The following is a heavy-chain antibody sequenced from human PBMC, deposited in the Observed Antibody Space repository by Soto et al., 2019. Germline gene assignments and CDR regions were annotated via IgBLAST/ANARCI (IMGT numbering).Heavy chain of an antibody. V-gene: IGHV2-5*02. CDR3: LHTAGWQHRY. Sequence: HITLKESGPTLVKPTQTLTLTCTLSGFSLSDFAVGVAWVRRPPGKALEWLALIYSDGNKYYSPSLKTRLTISTDTSKDHVVLTMTNMDPLDTATYFCLHTAGWQHRYWGQGTQVTVSS. J-gene: IGHJ4*02. CDR2: IYSDGNK. CDR1: GFSLSDFAVG.